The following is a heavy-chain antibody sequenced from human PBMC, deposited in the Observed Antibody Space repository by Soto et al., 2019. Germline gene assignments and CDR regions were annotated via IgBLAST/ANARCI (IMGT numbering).Heavy chain of an antibody. V-gene: IGHV1-46*01. D-gene: IGHD6-13*01. CDR3: AREMDGIAAAGADYYYGMDV. Sequence: GASVKVSSKASGYTFTSYYMHWVRQAPGQGLEWMGIINPSGGSTSYAQKFQGRVTMTRDTSTSTVYMELSSLRSEDTAVYYCAREMDGIAAAGADYYYGMDVWGQGTTVTVSS. J-gene: IGHJ6*02. CDR2: INPSGGST. CDR1: GYTFTSYY.